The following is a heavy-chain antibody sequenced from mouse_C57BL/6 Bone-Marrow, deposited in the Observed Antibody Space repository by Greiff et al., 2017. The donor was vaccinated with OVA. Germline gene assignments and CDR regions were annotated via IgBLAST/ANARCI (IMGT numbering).Heavy chain of an antibody. CDR2: ISGGGGNT. CDR3: ASHRPFYSNYAMDY. J-gene: IGHJ4*01. V-gene: IGHV5-9*01. CDR1: GFTFSSYT. Sequence: EVKLMESGGGLVKPGGSLKLSCAASGFTFSSYTMSWVRQTPEKRLEWVATISGGGGNTYYPDSVKGRFTISRDNAKNTLYLQMSSLRSEDTALYYCASHRPFYSNYAMDYWGQGTSVTVSS. D-gene: IGHD2-5*01.